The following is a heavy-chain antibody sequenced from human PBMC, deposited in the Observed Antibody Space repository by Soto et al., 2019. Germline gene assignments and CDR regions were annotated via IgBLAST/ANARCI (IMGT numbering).Heavy chain of an antibody. CDR3: ARVGGINWFDP. V-gene: IGHV4-31*03. D-gene: IGHD1-20*01. CDR2: IYYSGST. Sequence: KPSETLSLTCTVSGGSISSGGYYWSWIRQHPGKGLEWIGYIYYSGSTYYNPSLKSRVTISVDTSKNQFSLKLSTVTAADTAVYYCARVGGINWFDPWGQGTLVTVSS. J-gene: IGHJ5*02. CDR1: GGSISSGGYY.